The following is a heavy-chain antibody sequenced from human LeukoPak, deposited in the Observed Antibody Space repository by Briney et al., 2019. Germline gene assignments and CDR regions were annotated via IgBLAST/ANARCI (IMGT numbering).Heavy chain of an antibody. D-gene: IGHD3-22*01. J-gene: IGHJ3*02. CDR2: INPSGGST. CDR1: GYTFTSYY. V-gene: IGHV1-46*01. CDR3: ARVKPNYYDSSAYGTFDI. Sequence: VDSLKLSCKASGYTFTSYYMHWVRQAPGQGLEWMGIINPSGGSTSYAQKFQGRVTMTRDTSKSTVYMELSSLRSEDTAVYYCARVKPNYYDSSAYGTFDIWGQGTMVTVSS.